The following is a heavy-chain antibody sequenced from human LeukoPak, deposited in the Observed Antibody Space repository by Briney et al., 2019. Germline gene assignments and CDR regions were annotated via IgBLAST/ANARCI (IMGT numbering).Heavy chain of an antibody. Sequence: GGSLRLSCAASGFTFSSYWMSWVRQAPGKGLEWVANIKQDGSEKYYVDSVKGRFTISRDNAKNSLYLQMNSLRAEDTAVYYCARELIGAAAGVNWFDPWGQGTLVTVSS. J-gene: IGHJ5*02. CDR2: IKQDGSEK. CDR1: GFTFSSYW. CDR3: ARELIGAAAGVNWFDP. V-gene: IGHV3-7*03. D-gene: IGHD6-13*01.